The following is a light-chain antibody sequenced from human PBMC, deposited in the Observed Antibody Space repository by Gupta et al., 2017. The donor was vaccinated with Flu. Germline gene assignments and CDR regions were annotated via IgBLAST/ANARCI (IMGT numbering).Light chain of an antibody. CDR3: QQLNSYPRT. V-gene: IGKV1-9*01. CDR1: QGISCL. CDR2: GAS. Sequence: DIQLTQSPSFLPATAGDSVTITCRAGQGISCLLTWYQQKPGKAPKLLIYGASTLHCGVPSRFSGSGSGTEFTLTISSLQPEDFATYYCQQLNSYPRTFGPGTKVDVK. J-gene: IGKJ3*01.